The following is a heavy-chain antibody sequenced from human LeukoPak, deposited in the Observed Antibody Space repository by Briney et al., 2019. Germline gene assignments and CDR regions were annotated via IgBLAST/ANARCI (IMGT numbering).Heavy chain of an antibody. CDR1: GFTFDDYG. CDR3: DRLIPRETFGGVIAPGYFDY. J-gene: IGHJ4*02. Sequence: PGGSLRLSCAASGFTFDDYGMSWVRQAPGKGLEWVSGINWNGGSTGYADSVKGRFTISRDNAKNSLYLQMNSLRAEDTALYYCDRLIPRETFGGVIAPGYFDYWGQGTLVTVSS. V-gene: IGHV3-20*04. D-gene: IGHD3-16*02. CDR2: INWNGGST.